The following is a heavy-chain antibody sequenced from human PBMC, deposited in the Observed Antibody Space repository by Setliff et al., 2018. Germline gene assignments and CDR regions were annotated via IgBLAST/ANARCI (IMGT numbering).Heavy chain of an antibody. J-gene: IGHJ1*01. CDR1: GFNFSTYA. V-gene: IGHV3-30*03. CDR3: ASGMGGVWTDYLQH. CDR2: VSYDGSAK. Sequence: HPGGSLRLSCAASGFNFSTYAMHWVRQAPGKGLEWVAIVSYDGSAKFYTDSVKGRFTISRDNSKNTVDLQMNSLRADDTAVYRCASGMGGVWTDYLQHWGQGTLVTVSS. D-gene: IGHD2-21*02.